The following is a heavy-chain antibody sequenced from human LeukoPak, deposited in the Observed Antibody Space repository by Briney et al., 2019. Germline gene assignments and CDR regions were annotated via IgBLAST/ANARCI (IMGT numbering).Heavy chain of an antibody. CDR1: GFTFSSYW. D-gene: IGHD3-22*01. CDR3: ARAPSEIGGYYPEYFRH. CDR2: IKSDGST. J-gene: IGHJ1*01. V-gene: IGHV3-74*01. Sequence: GGSLRLSCAASGFTFSSYWMHWVRQDPGKGLVWVSRIKSDGSTNYADSVKGRFTISRDNAKNTVSLQMNSLRAEDTGVYYCARAPSEIGGYYPEYFRHWGQGTLVTVSS.